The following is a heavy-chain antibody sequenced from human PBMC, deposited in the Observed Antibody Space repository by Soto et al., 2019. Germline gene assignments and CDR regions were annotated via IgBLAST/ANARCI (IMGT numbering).Heavy chain of an antibody. Sequence: VGSLRLSCAASGFTFSSYSMNWVRQAPGKGLEWVSSISSSSSYIYYADSVKGRFTISRDNAKNSLYLQMNSLRAEDTAVYYCARESIAVAGTLDYWGQGTLVTVSS. J-gene: IGHJ4*02. CDR3: ARESIAVAGTLDY. V-gene: IGHV3-21*01. D-gene: IGHD6-19*01. CDR1: GFTFSSYS. CDR2: ISSSSSYI.